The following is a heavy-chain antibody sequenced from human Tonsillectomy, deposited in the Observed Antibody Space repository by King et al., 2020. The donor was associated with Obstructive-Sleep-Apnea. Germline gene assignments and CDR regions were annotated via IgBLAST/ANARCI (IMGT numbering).Heavy chain of an antibody. J-gene: IGHJ3*02. CDR3: ARYTQLEGGAFDI. V-gene: IGHV3-11*06. Sequence: VQLVESGGGLVKPGGSLRLSCAASGFTFSDYYMSWIRQAPGKGLEWGSYISSSSRYTNYAEYVKGRFTISRDNAKNSLYRQMNSLRAEDTAVYYWARYTQLEGGAFDIWGQGTMVTVSS. D-gene: IGHD2-2*01. CDR2: ISSSSRYT. CDR1: GFTFSDYY.